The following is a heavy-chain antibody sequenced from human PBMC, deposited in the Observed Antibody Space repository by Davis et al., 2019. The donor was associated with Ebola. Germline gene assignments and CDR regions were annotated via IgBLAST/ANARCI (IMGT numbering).Heavy chain of an antibody. CDR1: GFTFSTYA. D-gene: IGHD4-17*01. V-gene: IGHV3-23*01. CDR3: AKDRTTVGFDY. J-gene: IGHJ4*02. Sequence: GGSLRLSCAASGFTFSTYAMRWVRQAPAKGLEWVSATSGSGGSTYYADSVKGRFTISRDNSKNTLYLQMNSRRAEDTAVYYCAKDRTTVGFDYWGQGTLVTVSS. CDR2: TSGSGGST.